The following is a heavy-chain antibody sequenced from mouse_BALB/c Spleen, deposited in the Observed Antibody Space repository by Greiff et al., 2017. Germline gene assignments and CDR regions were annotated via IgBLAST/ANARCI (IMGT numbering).Heavy chain of an antibody. D-gene: IGHD3-1*01. CDR2: INPSSGYT. V-gene: IGHV1-4*01. CDR1: GYTFTSYT. Sequence: QVQLKQSGAELARPGASVKMSCKASGYTFTSYTMHWVKQRPGQGLEWIGYINPSSGYTNYNQKFKDKATLTADKSSSTAYMQLSSLTSEDSAVYYCARSQHGLSYAMDYWGQGTSVTVS. J-gene: IGHJ4*01. CDR3: ARSQHGLSYAMDY.